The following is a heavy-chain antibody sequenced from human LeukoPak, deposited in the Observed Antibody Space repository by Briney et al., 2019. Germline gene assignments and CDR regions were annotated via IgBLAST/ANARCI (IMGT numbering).Heavy chain of an antibody. CDR2: MNPNSGNT. D-gene: IGHD3-10*01. CDR1: GYIFTNYD. CDR3: ARLSYYNHPNDYYFDY. Sequence: ASVKVSCKASGYIFTNYDINWVRQATGQGLEWMGWMNPNSGNTGYAQKFQGRVTITTDESTSTAYMELSSLRSEDTAVCYCARLSYYNHPNDYYFDYWGQGTLVTVSS. J-gene: IGHJ4*02. V-gene: IGHV1-8*01.